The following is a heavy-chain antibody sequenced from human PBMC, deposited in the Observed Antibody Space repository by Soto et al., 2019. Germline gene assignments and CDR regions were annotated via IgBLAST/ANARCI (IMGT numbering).Heavy chain of an antibody. V-gene: IGHV3-30*18. J-gene: IGHJ4*02. D-gene: IGHD3-22*01. CDR2: ISYDGSNK. CDR3: AQDLGYYDSNGYSDY. Sequence: PGRSLRLSCAASGFTFSSYVMHWVRQAQGKGLDWVAVISYDGSNKYYADSVKGRLTISRDNSKNTLYLQMNSLRAEDTAVYYCAQDLGYYDSNGYSDYWGPGTLLTVST. CDR1: GFTFSSYV.